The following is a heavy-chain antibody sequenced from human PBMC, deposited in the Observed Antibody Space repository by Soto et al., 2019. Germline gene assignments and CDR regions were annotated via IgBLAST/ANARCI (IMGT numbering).Heavy chain of an antibody. Sequence: SETLSLTCGVSGYSITSGFYWGWVRQSPGKGLEWIGTISYSAKTFYNPSLASRFSMAVDSSKDQFSLRLTSVTAADTALYYCTRGAGAPWVRFDSWGRGILVTAPQ. D-gene: IGHD3-16*01. CDR1: GYSITSGFY. V-gene: IGHV4-38-2*01. J-gene: IGHJ4*02. CDR3: TRGAGAPWVRFDS. CDR2: ISYSAKT.